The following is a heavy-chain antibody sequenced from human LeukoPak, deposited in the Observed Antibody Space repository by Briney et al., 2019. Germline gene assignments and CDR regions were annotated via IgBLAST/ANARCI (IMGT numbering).Heavy chain of an antibody. CDR1: GGSISSYY. CDR3: ARHDYGGNSPFDY. D-gene: IGHD4-23*01. CDR2: IYYSGST. J-gene: IGHJ4*02. V-gene: IGHV4-59*08. Sequence: PSETLSLTCTVSGGSISSYYWSWIRQPPGKGLEWIGYIYYSGSTNYNPSLKSRVTISVDTSKNQFSLKLSSVTAADTAVYYCARHDYGGNSPFDYWGQGTLVIVSS.